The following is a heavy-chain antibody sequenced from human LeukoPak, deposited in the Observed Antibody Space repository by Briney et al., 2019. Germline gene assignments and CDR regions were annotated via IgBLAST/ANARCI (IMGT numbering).Heavy chain of an antibody. CDR3: ARRNRYTWYSFDY. J-gene: IGHJ4*02. D-gene: IGHD6-13*01. CDR2: IDPSDSYT. V-gene: IGHV5-10-1*01. Sequence: PGESLKISCKGSGYSFTSYWISWVRQMPGKGLEWMGNIDPSDSYTNYSPSFQGHVTISADKSISTAYLQWSSLKASDIAMYYCARRNRYTWYSFDYWGQGTLVTVSS. CDR1: GYSFTSYW.